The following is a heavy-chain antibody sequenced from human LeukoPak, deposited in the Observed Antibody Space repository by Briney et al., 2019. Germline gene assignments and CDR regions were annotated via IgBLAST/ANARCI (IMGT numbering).Heavy chain of an antibody. J-gene: IGHJ4*02. CDR2: IFQSVST. V-gene: IGHV4-38-2*02. D-gene: IGHD6-19*01. CDR1: GYSISGGYY. Sequence: SETLSLTCTVSGYSISGGYYWGWIRQPPGKGLEWIGTIFQSVSTYYNPSLKSRVTTSVDTSKNQFSLKLSSVTAADTAVYYCARNNSNGFDFWGQGTLVTVSS. CDR3: ARNNSNGFDF.